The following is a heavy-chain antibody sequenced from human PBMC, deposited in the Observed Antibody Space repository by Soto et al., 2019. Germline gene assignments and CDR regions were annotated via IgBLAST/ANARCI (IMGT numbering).Heavy chain of an antibody. V-gene: IGHV2-70*11. D-gene: IGHD3-10*01. CDR1: GFSLSTIGMC. CDR3: ARRKDMVRGANDAFDI. J-gene: IGHJ3*02. Sequence: ESGPTLVNPTQTLTLTCTFSGFSLSTIGMCVSWIRQPPGKALEWLARIDWDDDKYYSTSLKTRLTISKDTSKNQVVLTMTNMDPVDTATYYCARRKDMVRGANDAFDIWGQGTMVSVSS. CDR2: IDWDDDK.